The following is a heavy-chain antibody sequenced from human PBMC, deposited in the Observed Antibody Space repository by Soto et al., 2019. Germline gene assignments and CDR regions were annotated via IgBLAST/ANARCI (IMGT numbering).Heavy chain of an antibody. Sequence: SETLSLTCTVSGGSITINGYFWSWLRQHPGKGLEWIGFIYYTGSTYYNLSLKSRLTISVDTSKNQFSLNLTSVTAADTATYFCARGSNFYGMDVWGQGTTVTGLL. J-gene: IGHJ6*02. V-gene: IGHV4-31*03. CDR3: ARGSNFYGMDV. CDR2: IYYTGST. CDR1: GGSITINGYF. D-gene: IGHD1-26*01.